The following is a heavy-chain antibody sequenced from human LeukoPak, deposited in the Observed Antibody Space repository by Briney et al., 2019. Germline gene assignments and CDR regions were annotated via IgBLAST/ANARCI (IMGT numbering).Heavy chain of an antibody. Sequence: GGSLRLSCAVSGFTLSSYWMHWVRQLPGKGLVWVSRINSDGSGISYAGSVKGRFTISRDNAKNTLYLQMNSLRAEDTAVYYCARDSPHSDWLLYPVMGIDYWGQGTLVTVSS. V-gene: IGHV3-74*01. CDR2: INSDGSGI. D-gene: IGHD3-9*01. CDR1: GFTLSSYW. CDR3: ARDSPHSDWLLYPVMGIDY. J-gene: IGHJ4*02.